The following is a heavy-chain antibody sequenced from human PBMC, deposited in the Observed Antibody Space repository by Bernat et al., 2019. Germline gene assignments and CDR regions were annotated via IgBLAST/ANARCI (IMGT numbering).Heavy chain of an antibody. CDR3: ALQYYYDSSGSNWFDP. J-gene: IGHJ5*02. V-gene: IGHV1-18*01. D-gene: IGHD3-22*01. CDR2: ISAYNGNT. Sequence: QVQLVQSGAEVKKPGASVKVSCKASGYTFTSYGISWVRQAPGQGLEWMGWISAYNGNTNYAQKLQGRVTMTTDTSTSTAYMELRSLRSDDTAVYYCALQYYYDSSGSNWFDPWGQGTLVTVSS. CDR1: GYTFTSYG.